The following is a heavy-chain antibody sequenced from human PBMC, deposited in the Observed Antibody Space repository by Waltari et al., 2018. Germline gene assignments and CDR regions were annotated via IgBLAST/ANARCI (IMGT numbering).Heavy chain of an antibody. V-gene: IGHV1-69*05. Sequence: QVQLVQSGAEVKKPGSSVKVSCKASGGTFSSYAIRWVRQAPGKGLEGMGGIIPIFGTANYAQKFQGRVTITTDESTSTAYMELSSLRSEDTAVYYCARVLRDILTGYPYYYYYYMDVWGKGTTVTVSS. CDR3: ARVLRDILTGYPYYYYYYMDV. CDR2: IIPIFGTA. D-gene: IGHD3-9*01. J-gene: IGHJ6*03. CDR1: GGTFSSYA.